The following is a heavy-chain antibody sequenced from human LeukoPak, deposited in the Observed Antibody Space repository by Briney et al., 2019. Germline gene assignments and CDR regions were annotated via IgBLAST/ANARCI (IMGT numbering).Heavy chain of an antibody. CDR2: ISPSGGST. CDR3: ARDNSVGDVAWWFDP. D-gene: IGHD1-26*01. V-gene: IGHV1-46*01. J-gene: IGHJ5*02. CDR1: GYTFTSNY. Sequence: ASVKVSCKAFGYTFTSNYMHWVRQAPGQGPEWMGVISPSGGSTTYAQKFQGRVTMTRDMSTTTDYMELSSLRSEDTAVYYCARDNSVGDVAWWFDPWGQGTLVTVSS.